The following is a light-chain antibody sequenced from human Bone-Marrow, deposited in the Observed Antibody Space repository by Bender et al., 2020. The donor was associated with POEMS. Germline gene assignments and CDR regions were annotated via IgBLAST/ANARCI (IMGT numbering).Light chain of an antibody. J-gene: IGLJ3*02. CDR2: SSH. Sequence: TQPPSASGTPGQRVTISSSGGSSNIGAHAVNWYQHLPGTAPKLLIYSSHRRPSEVPDRFSGSRSGTSASLAISGLQSEDEADYYCAVWDDSLNGWVFGGGTKLTVL. CDR1: SSNIGAHA. CDR3: AVWDDSLNGWV. V-gene: IGLV1-44*01.